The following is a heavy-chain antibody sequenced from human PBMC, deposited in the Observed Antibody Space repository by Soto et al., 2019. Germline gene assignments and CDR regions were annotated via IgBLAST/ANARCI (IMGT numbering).Heavy chain of an antibody. D-gene: IGHD3-16*01. J-gene: IGHJ5*02. CDR3: ARDLAYTLPYSSRVQFDP. CDR2: IIPIFGTA. V-gene: IGHV1-69*01. Sequence: QVQLVQSGAEVKKPGSSVKVSCKASGGTFSSYAISWVRQAPGQGLEWMGGIIPIFGTANYAQKFQGRVTITADESTSTAYMELSSLRSEDTAVYYCARDLAYTLPYSSRVQFDPWGQGTLVTVSS. CDR1: GGTFSSYA.